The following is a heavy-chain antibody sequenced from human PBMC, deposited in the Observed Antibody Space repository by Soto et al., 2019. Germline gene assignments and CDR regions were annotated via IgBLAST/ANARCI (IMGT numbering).Heavy chain of an antibody. CDR1: GFTFSNAW. CDR2: IKSKTDGGKT. V-gene: IGHV3-15*07. J-gene: IGHJ4*02. Sequence: GGSLRLSCAASGFTFSNAWMNWVRQAPGKGLEWVGRIKSKTDGGKTDYAAPVKGRFTISRDDSKNTLYLQMNSLKTEDTAVYYCTTDLRDDSSGYYTAVDYWGQGTLVTVSS. CDR3: TTDLRDDSSGYYTAVDY. D-gene: IGHD3-22*01.